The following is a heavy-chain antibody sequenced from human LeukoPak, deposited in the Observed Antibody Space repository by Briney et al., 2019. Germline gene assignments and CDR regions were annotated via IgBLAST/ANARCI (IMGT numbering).Heavy chain of an antibody. J-gene: IGHJ4*02. D-gene: IGHD3-22*01. CDR1: GYTFTSYG. V-gene: IGHV1-18*01. Sequence: EASAKVSCKASGYTFTSYGISWVRQAPGQGLEWMGWISAYNGNTNYAQKLQGRVTMTTDTSTSTAYMELRSLRSDDTAVYYCARVDPYYYDSSGYYTRDNYFDYWGQGTLVTVSS. CDR2: ISAYNGNT. CDR3: ARVDPYYYDSSGYYTRDNYFDY.